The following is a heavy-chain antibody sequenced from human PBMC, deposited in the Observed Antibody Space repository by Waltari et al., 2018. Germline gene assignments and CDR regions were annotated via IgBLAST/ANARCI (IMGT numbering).Heavy chain of an antibody. CDR2: ISRGASTI. V-gene: IGHV3-48*03. J-gene: IGHJ4*01. CDR1: GFTFRTYE. D-gene: IGHD1-26*01. Sequence: EVQLVESGGGLVQPGGSLRLLCAASGFTFRTYEMNWVRQAPGKGLEWVSYISRGASTIIYADSGKGRFTISRDNAKNSGYLEMNSLRADDTAIYYCARGEGGANEYWGQGTLVTVSS. CDR3: ARGEGGANEY.